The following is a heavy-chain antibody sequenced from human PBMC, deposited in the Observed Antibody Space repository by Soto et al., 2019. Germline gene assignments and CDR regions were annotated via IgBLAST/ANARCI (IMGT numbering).Heavy chain of an antibody. CDR1: GGSISSGGYY. V-gene: IGHV4-31*03. CDR2: IYYTGST. J-gene: IGHJ6*02. Sequence: SETLSLTCTVSGGSISSGGYYWSWIRQHPGKGLEWIGYIYYTGSTYYNPSLKSRVTISVDTSKNEFSLKLSSVAAADTAVYYCARPMVRGVPFHGMDVWGQGTTVTVSS. CDR3: ARPMVRGVPFHGMDV. D-gene: IGHD3-10*01.